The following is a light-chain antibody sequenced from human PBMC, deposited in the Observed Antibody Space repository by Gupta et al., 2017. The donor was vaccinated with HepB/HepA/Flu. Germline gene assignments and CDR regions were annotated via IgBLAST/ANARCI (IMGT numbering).Light chain of an antibody. CDR3: HEDGSSPRT. V-gene: IGKV3D-20*01. CDR2: DAS. J-gene: IGKJ1*01. Sequence: ETVLTQSPATLSLSPGERATLSCGASQSVRSSYLAWYQQKPGLAPRLLIYDASSRATGIPDRFSGSGSGTDFTLSISRREPQDFAVYYCHEDGSSPRTFGPGTKVEIK. CDR1: QSVRSSY.